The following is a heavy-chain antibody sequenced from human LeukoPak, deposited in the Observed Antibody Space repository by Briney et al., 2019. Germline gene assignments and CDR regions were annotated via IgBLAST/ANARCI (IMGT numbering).Heavy chain of an antibody. D-gene: IGHD6-13*01. Sequence: GGSLRLSCAAPGLITDDYAIHWVRQAPGKGLEWVSLISGDGGSTFYADSVGGRFTISRDNSKNSLSLQMSSLRSEDTALYFCARESERSGWYDYWGQGTLVTVSS. J-gene: IGHJ4*02. CDR3: ARESERSGWYDY. V-gene: IGHV3-43*02. CDR2: ISGDGGST. CDR1: GLITDDYA.